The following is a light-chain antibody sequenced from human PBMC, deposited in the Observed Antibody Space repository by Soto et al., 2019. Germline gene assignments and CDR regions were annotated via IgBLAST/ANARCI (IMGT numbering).Light chain of an antibody. CDR3: QSYDSSLSGVV. V-gene: IGLV1-40*01. J-gene: IGLJ2*01. Sequence: QTVVTQPPSVSGAPGQRVTISCTGSSSNIGAGFDVHWYQQLPGTAPKLLIYDNNNRPSGVPDRFSGSKSGTSASLAITGLQADDEADYYCQSYDSSLSGVVFGGGTQLTVL. CDR1: SSNIGAGFD. CDR2: DNN.